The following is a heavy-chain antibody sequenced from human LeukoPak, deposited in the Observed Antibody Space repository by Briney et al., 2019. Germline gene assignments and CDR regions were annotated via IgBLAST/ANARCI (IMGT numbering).Heavy chain of an antibody. V-gene: IGHV4-59*03. Sequence: SETLSLTCTVSGGSINSYDWSWIRQPPGKGLEWIGYIFYSGSTNYNPSLESRVTISVDTSKNQFSLELTSVTAADTAVYYCAKRTGQGLYYFDYWGQGTLVTVSS. J-gene: IGHJ4*02. D-gene: IGHD1/OR15-1a*01. CDR2: IFYSGST. CDR3: AKRTGQGLYYFDY. CDR1: GGSINSYD.